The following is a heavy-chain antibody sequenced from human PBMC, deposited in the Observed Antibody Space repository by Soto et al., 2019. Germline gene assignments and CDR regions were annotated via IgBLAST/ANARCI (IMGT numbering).Heavy chain of an antibody. CDR3: VRRFCSGTSCRFNWFDH. Sequence: PGESLKISCEGSGYIFTNYWIGWVRQMPGKGLEWMGIVNPDDSTTTYSQSFQGQVIISADKSVRSAYLQWSSLKDSDTATYYCVRRFCSGTSCRFNWFDHWGQGTLVTVSS. D-gene: IGHD2-2*01. CDR2: VNPDDSTT. V-gene: IGHV5-51*01. J-gene: IGHJ5*02. CDR1: GYIFTNYW.